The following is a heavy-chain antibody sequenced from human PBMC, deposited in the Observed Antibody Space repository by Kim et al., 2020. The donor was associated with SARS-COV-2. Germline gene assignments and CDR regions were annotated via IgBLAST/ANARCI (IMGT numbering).Heavy chain of an antibody. CDR2: INPSCGST. V-gene: IGHV1-46*01. CDR3: ASDRDGYNTCWDY. D-gene: IGHD2-21*01. Sequence: ASVKVSCKASGYTFTSYYINWVRQAPGQGLEWMGIINPSCGSTNYAQKFQGRVTMTRDTSTSTAYMELSSLRSEDTAVYYCASDRDGYNTCWDYCGQGAPVTFSS. J-gene: IGHJ4*02. CDR1: GYTFTSYY.